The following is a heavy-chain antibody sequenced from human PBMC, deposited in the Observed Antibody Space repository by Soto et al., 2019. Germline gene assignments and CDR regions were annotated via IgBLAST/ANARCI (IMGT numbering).Heavy chain of an antibody. Sequence: QVQLQESGPRLVKPSGTLSLTCTVSGGSIRFYYWSWIRQPPGKGLEWIGYVYYSGDTNYSPSLKSRVTISVDTSKNQFSLRLSSVTAADTALYYCARYCSSTSCSYGMDVWGQGTTVTVSS. CDR2: VYYSGDT. D-gene: IGHD2-2*01. J-gene: IGHJ6*02. CDR1: GGSIRFYY. V-gene: IGHV4-59*01. CDR3: ARYCSSTSCSYGMDV.